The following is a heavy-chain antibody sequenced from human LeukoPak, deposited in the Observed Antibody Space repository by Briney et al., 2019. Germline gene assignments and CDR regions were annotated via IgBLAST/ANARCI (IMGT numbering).Heavy chain of an antibody. J-gene: IGHJ5*02. Sequence: GASVKVSFKASGYTFTSNGISWVRQAPGQGLECMGWISAYNGNTNYAQKFQGRVTMTTDTSTSTACMELRSLRSDDTAVYYCARDSAMAYYEESWFDPWGQGTLVIVSS. CDR3: ARDSAMAYYEESWFDP. D-gene: IGHD5-18*01. V-gene: IGHV1-18*01. CDR2: ISAYNGNT. CDR1: GYTFTSNG.